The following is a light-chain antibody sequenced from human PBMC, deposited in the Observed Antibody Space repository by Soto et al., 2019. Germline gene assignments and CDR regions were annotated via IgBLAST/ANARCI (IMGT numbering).Light chain of an antibody. CDR1: QSVSNN. J-gene: IGKJ1*01. CDR2: GAS. V-gene: IGKV3-15*01. CDR3: PQFDNGPWT. Sequence: EIVMTQSPATLSVSPGERATLSCRASQSVSNNLAWYQQKPGQAPRLVIYGASTRATGIPARFTGSGSGTDFPLPIGFLRSEDFPFFFCPQFDNGPWTFGQGPK.